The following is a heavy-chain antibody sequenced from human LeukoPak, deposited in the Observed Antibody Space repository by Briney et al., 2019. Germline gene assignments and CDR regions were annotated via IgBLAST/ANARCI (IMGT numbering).Heavy chain of an antibody. Sequence: ASVKVSCKASGYTFTGYYMHWVRQAPGQGLEWMGWINPNSGGTNYAQKFQGRVTMTRDTSISTAYMELSRLRSDDTAVYYCARLKGQQQQLMDFDYWGQGTLVTVSS. CDR3: ARLKGQQQQLMDFDY. CDR1: GYTFTGYY. J-gene: IGHJ4*02. V-gene: IGHV1-2*02. D-gene: IGHD6-13*01. CDR2: INPNSGGT.